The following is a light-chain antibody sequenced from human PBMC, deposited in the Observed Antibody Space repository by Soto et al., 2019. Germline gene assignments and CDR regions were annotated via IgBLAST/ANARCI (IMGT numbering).Light chain of an antibody. CDR1: QSVSSY. CDR2: DAS. CDR3: QQRRNWPPWT. V-gene: IGKV3-11*01. Sequence: EIVLTQSPATLSLSPGERATLSCRASQSVSSYLAGYQQKPGQAPRLLIYDASTRATAIPARFSGSGSGTDFTLTISSLGPEDFAVYYCQQRRNWPPWTFGQGTKVESK. J-gene: IGKJ1*01.